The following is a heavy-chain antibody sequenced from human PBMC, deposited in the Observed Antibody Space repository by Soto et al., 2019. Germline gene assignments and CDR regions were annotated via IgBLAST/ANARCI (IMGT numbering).Heavy chain of an antibody. D-gene: IGHD1-26*01. Sequence: EVQLLDSGGGLVQPGGSLRLSCAASGFTFRNYAMTWVRQAPRKGLEWVSTISASGFGTYYADSLKGRLTISRDNSKNTFYLQMNSLRAADTAVYYCAKEIDSVSPYYLDYWGQGTLVTVSS. V-gene: IGHV3-23*01. CDR3: AKEIDSVSPYYLDY. CDR1: GFTFRNYA. J-gene: IGHJ4*02. CDR2: ISASGFGT.